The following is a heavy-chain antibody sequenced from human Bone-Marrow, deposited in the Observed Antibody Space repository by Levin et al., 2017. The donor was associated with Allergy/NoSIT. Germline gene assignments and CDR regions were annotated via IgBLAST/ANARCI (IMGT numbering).Heavy chain of an antibody. CDR2: IYYSGST. CDR1: GGSISSYY. V-gene: IGHV4-59*01. CDR3: ARAVSLYWYFDL. J-gene: IGHJ2*01. Sequence: SETLSLTCTVSGGSISSYYWSWIRQPPGKGLEWIGYIYYSGSTNYNPSLKSRVTISVDTSKNQFSLKLSSVTAADTAVYYCARAVSLYWYFDLWGRGTLVTVSS.